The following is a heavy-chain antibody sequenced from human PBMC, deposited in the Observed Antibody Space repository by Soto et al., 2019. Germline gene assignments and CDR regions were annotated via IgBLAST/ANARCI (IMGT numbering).Heavy chain of an antibody. J-gene: IGHJ3*02. CDR1: GFPFKTYT. V-gene: IGHV3-23*03. D-gene: IGHD2-8*01. CDR3: AKDFVANNGVWEPFDM. Sequence: EVQLLESGGGLVQPGGSLRLSCAASGFPFKTYTMSWVRQAPGRGLEWVSGIVGDGSIIYYADSVKGRFTVSRDNSKNTILLEMNSLREEDTAVYSCAKDFVANNGVWEPFDMWGQGTKVTVFS. CDR2: IVGDGSII.